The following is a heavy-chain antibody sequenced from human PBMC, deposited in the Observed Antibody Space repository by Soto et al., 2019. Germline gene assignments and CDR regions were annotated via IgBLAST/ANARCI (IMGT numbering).Heavy chain of an antibody. J-gene: IGHJ5*02. CDR2: ISYSGST. CDR3: ARAPYSSGWPDA. Sequence: QVQLQESGPGLVKPSETLSLTCTVSGGSVSSGGYFWSWIRQPPGKGLEWIGYISYSGSTKYNPSLESRVTTSVDTSNKKISLKLASVTAADTAVYYCARAPYSSGWPDAWGQGTLVTVSS. V-gene: IGHV4-61*08. D-gene: IGHD6-19*01. CDR1: GGSVSSGGYF.